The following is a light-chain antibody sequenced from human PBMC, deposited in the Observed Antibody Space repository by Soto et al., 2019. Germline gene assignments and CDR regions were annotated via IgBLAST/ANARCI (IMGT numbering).Light chain of an antibody. CDR2: DAS. V-gene: IGKV3-11*01. CDR1: QSVDSY. J-gene: IGKJ5*01. CDR3: QQRRSWPIP. Sequence: EIVLTQSPATLSLSPGERATLSCRASQSVDSYLAWYQQKPGQAPRLLIYDASNRATGIPARFSGSGSETGFTLTISSLEPEDFAVYYCQQRRSWPIPFGQGTRLEIK.